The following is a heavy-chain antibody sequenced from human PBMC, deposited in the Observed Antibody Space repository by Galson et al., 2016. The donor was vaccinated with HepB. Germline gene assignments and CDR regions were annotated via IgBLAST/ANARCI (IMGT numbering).Heavy chain of an antibody. V-gene: IGHV3-48*03. D-gene: IGHD3-9*01. Sequence: SLRLSCAASEFTFSRYEMNGVGQAPGKGLEWVSYISSSVTTIYSANSAKGRFTISRDNAKNSLYLQMKCLRAEGTAVYYGAREPVRLDDLLTGPPKSPDYWGQGTLVTVSS. J-gene: IGHJ4*02. CDR2: ISSSVTTI. CDR3: AREPVRLDDLLTGPPKSPDY. CDR1: EFTFSRYE.